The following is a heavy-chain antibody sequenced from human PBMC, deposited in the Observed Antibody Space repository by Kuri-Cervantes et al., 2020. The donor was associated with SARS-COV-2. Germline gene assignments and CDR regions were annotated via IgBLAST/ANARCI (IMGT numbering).Heavy chain of an antibody. Sequence: SVNVSCKASGHTFTGYYMHWVRQAPGQGLEWSGGIIPIFGIANYAQKFHGRVTITADKSTSTAYMELSSLRSEDPAVYYCARDLKSAFDIWGQGTMVTVSS. CDR3: ARDLKSAFDI. CDR2: IIPIFGIA. CDR1: GHTFTGYY. V-gene: IGHV1-69*10. J-gene: IGHJ3*02.